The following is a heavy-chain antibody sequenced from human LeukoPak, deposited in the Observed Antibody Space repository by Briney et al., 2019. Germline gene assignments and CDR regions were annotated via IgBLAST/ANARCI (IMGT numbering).Heavy chain of an antibody. J-gene: IGHJ4*02. V-gene: IGHV4-4*02. Sequence: SGTLSLTCTVSGGSISTNTWWSWVRQPPGKGLEWTGETFHSGSTNYNPSLKSRVTISVDTSKNQFSLKLSSVTAADTAVYYCARGYDSSGYTHPHVFYFDYWGQGTLVTVSS. CDR2: TFHSGST. CDR1: GGSISTNTW. CDR3: ARGYDSSGYTHPHVFYFDY. D-gene: IGHD3-22*01.